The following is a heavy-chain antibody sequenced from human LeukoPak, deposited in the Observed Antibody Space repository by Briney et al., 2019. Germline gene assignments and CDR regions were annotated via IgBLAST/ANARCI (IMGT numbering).Heavy chain of an antibody. D-gene: IGHD3-16*01. CDR3: VRDDYVWGSSRINWFDP. CDR1: GYTFTGYY. CDR2: INPNSGST. V-gene: IGHV1-2*02. Sequence: ASVKVSCKASGYTFTGYYMHWVRQAPGQGLEWMGWINPNSGSTNYAQKFQGRVTMTRDTSSSTAYMELSRLRVDDTAVYYCVRDDYVWGSSRINWFDPWGQGTLVTVSS. J-gene: IGHJ5*02.